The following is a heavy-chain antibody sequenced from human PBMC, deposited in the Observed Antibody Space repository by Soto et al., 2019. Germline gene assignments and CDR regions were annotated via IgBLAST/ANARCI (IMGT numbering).Heavy chain of an antibody. CDR2: VYHSGST. CDR1: GGSISSSHW. CDR3: SGSGGGEDP. D-gene: IGHD3-16*01. V-gene: IGHV4-4*02. Sequence: SETLSLTCAVSGGSISSSHWWSWVRQPPGKGLEWIGEVYHSGSTNYNPSLKSRVTISVDKSKNQFSLKLSSVTTADTAVYYWSGSGGGEDPWGQGTLVTVSS. J-gene: IGHJ5*02.